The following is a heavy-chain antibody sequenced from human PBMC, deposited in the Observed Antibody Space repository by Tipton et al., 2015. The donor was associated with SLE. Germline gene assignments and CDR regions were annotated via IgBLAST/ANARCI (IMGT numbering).Heavy chain of an antibody. V-gene: IGHV4-31*03. Sequence: TLSLTCSVSGGSIRRGGYFWSWIRQHPGKGLEWIGYIYDSKTTYYNPSLKSRVTISVDTSKNQLSLKLSSVTAADTAVYYCARALGGYYGSGTFDIWGQGTMVTVSS. J-gene: IGHJ3*02. CDR3: ARALGGYYGSGTFDI. CDR2: IYDSKTT. CDR1: GGSIRRGGYF. D-gene: IGHD3-10*01.